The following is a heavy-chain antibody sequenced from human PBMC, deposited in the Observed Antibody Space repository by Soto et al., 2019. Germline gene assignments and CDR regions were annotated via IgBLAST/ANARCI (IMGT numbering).Heavy chain of an antibody. V-gene: IGHV3-23*01. CDR3: ARDIGFDYVN. D-gene: IGHD5-12*01. J-gene: IGHJ4*02. Sequence: GGSLRLSCAASGFTFSTYAMSWVRQAPGKGLEWVSAISGSGGDTYYVDSVKGRSTISRDNSKSTLYLQMNYMSAEDTGVYFCARDIGFDYVNWGQGTLVTVSS. CDR1: GFTFSTYA. CDR2: ISGSGGDT.